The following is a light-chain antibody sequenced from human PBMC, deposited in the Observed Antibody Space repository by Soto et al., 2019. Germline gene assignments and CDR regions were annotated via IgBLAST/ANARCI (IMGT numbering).Light chain of an antibody. Sequence: DIVMTQSPDSLAVSLGERATINCKSSQSVLYSPNNKNYLAWYQQKPGQPPKLLIYWASTRESGVPDRFSGSGSGTDFTLTNSSLQAEDVAVYYCQQYYSWTFGQGTKVEIK. CDR3: QQYYSWT. J-gene: IGKJ1*01. V-gene: IGKV4-1*01. CDR2: WAS. CDR1: QSVLYSPNNKNY.